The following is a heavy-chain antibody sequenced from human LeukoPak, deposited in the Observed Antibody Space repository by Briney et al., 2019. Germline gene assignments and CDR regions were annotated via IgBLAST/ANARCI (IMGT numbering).Heavy chain of an antibody. CDR3: ARDHGGSHLGDLDY. V-gene: IGHV1-2*02. CDR2: INPNSGGT. D-gene: IGHD1-26*01. J-gene: IGHJ4*02. Sequence: ASVKVSFEASGYTFVGYYMHWVRQAPGQGPEWMGWINPNSGGTNYAQNFQGRVTMTRDTSISTAYMELSRLRCDDTAVYYCARDHGGSHLGDLDYWGQGTLVTVSS. CDR1: GYTFVGYY.